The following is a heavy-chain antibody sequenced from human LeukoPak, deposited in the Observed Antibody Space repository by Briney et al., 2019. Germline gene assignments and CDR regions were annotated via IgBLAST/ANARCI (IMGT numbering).Heavy chain of an antibody. CDR1: GYTFISYG. CDR2: ISGYNGYT. D-gene: IGHD2-8*01. J-gene: IGHJ5*02. CDR3: ARLGCCTNGVCYRKHNRLDP. V-gene: IGHV1-18*01. Sequence: ASVKVSCKAFGYTFISYGVTWVRQAPGQGLEWMLCISGYNGYTNYAQNFQDRVTMTTDTSTNTAYMELRSLRSDDTAVYYCARLGCCTNGVCYRKHNRLDPWGQGTLVTVSP.